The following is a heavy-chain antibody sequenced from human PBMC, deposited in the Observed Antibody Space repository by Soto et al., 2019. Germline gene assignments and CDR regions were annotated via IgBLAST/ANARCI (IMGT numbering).Heavy chain of an antibody. V-gene: IGHV1-69*01. J-gene: IGHJ4*02. Sequence: QVQLVQSGAEVKKPGSSVKVSCKASGGTFSSYAISWVRQAPGQGLEWMGGIIPIFGTANYAQKFQGRVTITADEPTSTAYMGRSSLRSEGTGVYYCARDGAGGVTMVRGVMGWWGQGTLVTVSS. CDR1: GGTFSSYA. D-gene: IGHD3-10*01. CDR3: ARDGAGGVTMVRGVMGW. CDR2: IIPIFGTA.